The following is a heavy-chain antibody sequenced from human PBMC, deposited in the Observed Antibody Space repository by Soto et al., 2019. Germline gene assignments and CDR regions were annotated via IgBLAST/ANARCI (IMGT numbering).Heavy chain of an antibody. CDR2: VSHSGRV. J-gene: IGHJ5*02. CDR1: GGSFSGYY. V-gene: IGHV4-34*01. Sequence: SETLSLTCGVYGGSFSGYYWSWIRQPPGKGLEWIGEVSHSGRVNANPSLKSRLTISVDTSKNQFSLEVRSVTAADTAVYYCARERQVGPSSGRFDPWGQGTLVTVPQ. CDR3: ARERQVGPSSGRFDP.